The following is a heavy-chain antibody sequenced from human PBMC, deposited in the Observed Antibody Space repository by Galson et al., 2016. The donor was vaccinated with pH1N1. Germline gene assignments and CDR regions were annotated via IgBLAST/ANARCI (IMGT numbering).Heavy chain of an antibody. J-gene: IGHJ3*02. CDR3: ARADNWNHHSDAFDI. D-gene: IGHD1-14*01. CDR2: IYASGAD. CDR1: GGSVTSYY. V-gene: IGHV4-4*07. Sequence: EPLSLTCSVSGGSVTSYYWNWIRQPAGKGLEYIGRIYASGADNYNPSLKSRITMSVDTSKNQVSLKLSSVTAADTAVYYCARADNWNHHSDAFDIRGQGTMVMVSS.